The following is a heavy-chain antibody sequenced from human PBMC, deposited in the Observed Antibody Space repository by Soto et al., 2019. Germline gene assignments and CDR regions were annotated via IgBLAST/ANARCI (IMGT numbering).Heavy chain of an antibody. CDR2: INAANGDT. V-gene: IGHV1-3*01. D-gene: IGHD2-2*01. CDR1: GYTFTSYG. Sequence: ASVKVSCKASGYTFTSYGIHWVRQAPGQRLEWMGWINAANGDTKYSPKFQGRVTITRDTSASTAYMELSSLRSEDTAVYYCARPLGYCSSTSCYYNWFDPWGQGTLVTVSS. J-gene: IGHJ5*02. CDR3: ARPLGYCSSTSCYYNWFDP.